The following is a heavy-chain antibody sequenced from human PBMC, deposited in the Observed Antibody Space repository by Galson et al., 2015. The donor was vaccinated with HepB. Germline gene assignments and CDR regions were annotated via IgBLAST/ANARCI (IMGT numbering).Heavy chain of an antibody. Sequence: SVKVSCKVSGYTLTELSMHWVRQAPGKGLEWMGGFDPEDGETIYAQKFQGRVTMTEDTSTDTAYMELSSLRSEDTAVYYCARAVAGTPREDYFDYWGQGTLVTVSS. CDR2: FDPEDGET. D-gene: IGHD6-19*01. CDR3: ARAVAGTPREDYFDY. V-gene: IGHV1-24*01. J-gene: IGHJ4*02. CDR1: GYTLTELS.